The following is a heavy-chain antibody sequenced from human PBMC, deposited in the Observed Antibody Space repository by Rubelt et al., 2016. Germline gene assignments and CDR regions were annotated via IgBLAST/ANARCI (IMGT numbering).Heavy chain of an antibody. D-gene: IGHD1-26*01. J-gene: IGHJ4*02. CDR3: TTGRGSYYN. V-gene: IGHV3-15*01. CDR2: IKSGGAT. Sequence: VRQAPGKGLEWVGRIKSGGATDYGAPVKGGFIISRDDSKNTLYLQMYSLKIEDTAVYYCTTGRGSYYNWGQGTLVTVSS.